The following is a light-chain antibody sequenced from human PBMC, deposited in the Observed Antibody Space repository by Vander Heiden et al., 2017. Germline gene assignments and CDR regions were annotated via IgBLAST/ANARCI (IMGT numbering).Light chain of an antibody. J-gene: IGLJ2*01. CDR1: KLGDKY. Sequence: SYELTQPPSVSVSPGQTASITCSGHKLGDKYACWYQQKPGQSPVLVIYQDSKRPSGIPERFSGSNSGNTATLTISGTQAMDEDDYYCQAWDSSTGVFGGGTKLTVL. CDR3: QAWDSSTGV. CDR2: QDS. V-gene: IGLV3-1*01.